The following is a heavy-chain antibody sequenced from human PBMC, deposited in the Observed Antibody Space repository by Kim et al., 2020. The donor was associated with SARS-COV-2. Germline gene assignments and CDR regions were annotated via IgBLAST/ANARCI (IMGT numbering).Heavy chain of an antibody. CDR3: ARDPHIEYYFHY. J-gene: IGHJ4*02. V-gene: IGHV3-30*07. CDR2: K. D-gene: IGHD2-21*01. Sequence: KYEAESVEGRFTISRDNAKHTLYLEMNSLRAEDTAVYYCARDPHIEYYFHYWGQGSLVTVSS.